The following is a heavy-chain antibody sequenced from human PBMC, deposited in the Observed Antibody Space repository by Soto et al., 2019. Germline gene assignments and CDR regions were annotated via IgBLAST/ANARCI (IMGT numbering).Heavy chain of an antibody. V-gene: IGHV4-39*01. CDR3: ARLEGLATISYYFDF. CDR2: IYFRGNT. D-gene: IGHD3-9*01. Sequence: SETLSLTCSVSGDSINSDKYYWGWIRQPPGKGLEWIGSIYFRGNTYYKPSLQTRVTISLDKSKSQFSLKLNSVTAADSSVFFCARLEGLATISYYFDFWGQGALVTVSS. J-gene: IGHJ4*02. CDR1: GDSINSDKYY.